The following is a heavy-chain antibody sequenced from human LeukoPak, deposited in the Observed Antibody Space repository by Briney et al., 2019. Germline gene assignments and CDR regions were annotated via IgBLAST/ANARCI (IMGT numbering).Heavy chain of an antibody. CDR1: GGTFSSYA. J-gene: IGHJ4*02. CDR2: IMPILDIV. Sequence: ASVKVSCKASGGTFSSYAISWVRQAPGQGLERMGRIMPILDIVNFAQMFQGRVTITADKSTTTAYMELTSLRSDDTAVYYCARDQGVAAAGVFDSWGQGTLVTVSS. V-gene: IGHV1-69*10. CDR3: ARDQGVAAAGVFDS. D-gene: IGHD6-13*01.